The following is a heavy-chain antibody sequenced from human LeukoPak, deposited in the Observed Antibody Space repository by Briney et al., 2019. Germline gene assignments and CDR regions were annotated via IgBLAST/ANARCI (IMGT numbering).Heavy chain of an antibody. D-gene: IGHD6-13*01. Sequence: SETLSLTCTVSGGSISSYYWSWIRQPPGKGLEWIGYIYYSGSTNYNPSLKSRVTISVDTSKNQFSLKLSSVTAADTAVYYCARYSRIAAALVGWFDPWGQGTLVTVSS. V-gene: IGHV4-59*01. CDR2: IYYSGST. J-gene: IGHJ5*02. CDR1: GGSISSYY. CDR3: ARYSRIAAALVGWFDP.